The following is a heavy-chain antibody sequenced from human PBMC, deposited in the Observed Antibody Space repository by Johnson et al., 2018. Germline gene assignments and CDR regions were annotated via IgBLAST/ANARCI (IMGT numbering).Heavy chain of an antibody. D-gene: IGHD2/OR15-2a*01. CDR1: GLTVSQNY. CDR3: ARNRDYYLSMDV. J-gene: IGHJ6*03. V-gene: IGHV3-66*02. CDR2: IYSSGST. Sequence: VQLVESGGDLVQPGGSLKLSCAAFGLTVSQNYMSWVRQAPGKGPEWVSVIYSSGSTYYVDSVKGRFTISRDNSKNTLYLQMDSLRAEDTAMYYCARNRDYYLSMDVWGKGTTVTVSS.